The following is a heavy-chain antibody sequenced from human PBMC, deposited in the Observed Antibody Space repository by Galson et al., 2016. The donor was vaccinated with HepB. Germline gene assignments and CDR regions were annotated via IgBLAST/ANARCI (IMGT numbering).Heavy chain of an antibody. CDR1: GDRVSSNTAA. Sequence: CAISGDRVSSNTAAWNWIRQSPSRGLEWLGRTYFRSKWYNDYTMSVKSRIIISPDTSKNQFSLQLNSATPEDTAVYYCARDVGSTLAARSFDYWGQGTLVTVSS. J-gene: IGHJ4*02. D-gene: IGHD6-6*01. CDR2: TYFRSKWYN. V-gene: IGHV6-1*01. CDR3: ARDVGSTLAARSFDY.